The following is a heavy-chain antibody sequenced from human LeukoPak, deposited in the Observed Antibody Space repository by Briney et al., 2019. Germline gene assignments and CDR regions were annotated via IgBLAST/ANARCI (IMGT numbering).Heavy chain of an antibody. CDR3: AHSRTSAWPTPYNYFDP. D-gene: IGHD6-19*01. Sequence: SGPTLVNPTQTLTLTCTFSGFSLSTNGVGVGWIRQPPGKALEWLALLYWNDYKYYSPSLKSRLSITRDTSKNQVVLTLTNMDSVDTATYFCAHSRTSAWPTPYNYFDPWGQGTLVTVSS. J-gene: IGHJ5*02. CDR2: LYWNDYK. CDR1: GFSLSTNGVG. V-gene: IGHV2-5*01.